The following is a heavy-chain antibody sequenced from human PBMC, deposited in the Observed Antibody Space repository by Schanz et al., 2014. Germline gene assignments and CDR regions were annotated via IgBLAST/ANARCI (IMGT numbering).Heavy chain of an antibody. J-gene: IGHJ4*02. CDR2: VTWDGGYT. D-gene: IGHD5-12*01. CDR3: AKNRAGGYESDLDS. V-gene: IGHV3-43*01. Sequence: EVQLVESGGVVVQPGGSLRLSCAGSGFTFDDYTMHWVRQPPGKGLEWVSLVTWDGGYTYYADSVKGRFTISRDNSKNSLYLQMDSLRSEDTALYYCAKNRAGGYESDLDSWGQGTLVTVSS. CDR1: GFTFDDYT.